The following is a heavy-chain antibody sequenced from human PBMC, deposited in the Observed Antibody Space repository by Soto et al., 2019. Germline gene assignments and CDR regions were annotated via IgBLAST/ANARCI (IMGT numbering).Heavy chain of an antibody. CDR3: AKTCGGDCSGLWGAVDY. V-gene: IGHV3-23*01. CDR1: GFTFSSYA. D-gene: IGHD2-21*02. Sequence: EVQLLESGGGLVQPGGSLRLSCAASGFTFSSYAMSWVRQAPGKGLEWVSAISGRGGSTYYADSVKGRFTISRDNSKNTLYLQMNSLRAEDTAVYYCAKTCGGDCSGLWGAVDYWGQGTLVTVSS. CDR2: ISGRGGST. J-gene: IGHJ4*02.